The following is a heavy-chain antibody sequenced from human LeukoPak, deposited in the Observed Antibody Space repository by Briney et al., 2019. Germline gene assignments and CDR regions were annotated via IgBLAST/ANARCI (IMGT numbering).Heavy chain of an antibody. Sequence: PSETLSPTCTVSGGSISSYYWSWIRQPPGKGLEWIGYIYYSGSTNYNPSLKSRVTISVDTSKNQFSLKLTSVPAADTAVYYCASFRYRGFDYWGQGTLVTVSS. CDR3: ASFRYRGFDY. CDR2: IYYSGST. CDR1: GGSISSYY. D-gene: IGHD3-10*01. J-gene: IGHJ4*02. V-gene: IGHV4-59*01.